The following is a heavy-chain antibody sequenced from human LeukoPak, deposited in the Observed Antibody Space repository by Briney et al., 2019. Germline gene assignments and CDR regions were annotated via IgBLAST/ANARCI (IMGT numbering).Heavy chain of an antibody. CDR3: ARLRRPPYYYYYMDV. Sequence: SETLSLTCAVHGWSFSGYYWSWIRQPPGKGLEWIGEINHSGSTNYNPSLKSRVTISVDTSKNQFSLKLSSVTAADTAVYYCARLRRPPYYYYYMDVWGKGTTVTISS. J-gene: IGHJ6*03. CDR2: INHSGST. D-gene: IGHD4-17*01. V-gene: IGHV4-34*01. CDR1: GWSFSGYY.